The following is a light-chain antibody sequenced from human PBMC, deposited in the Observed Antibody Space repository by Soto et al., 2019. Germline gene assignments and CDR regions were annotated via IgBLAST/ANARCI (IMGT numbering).Light chain of an antibody. Sequence: TVYLSPGERATLAGRLSQSVSSSYVAWYQQKPGQAPRLLIYGASSRATGIPDRFSGSGSGTDFTLTISLLQAEDGTGYCCQVYGFPLRPFG. CDR1: QSVSSSY. V-gene: IGKV3-20*01. J-gene: IGKJ2*01. CDR2: GAS. CDR3: QVYGFPLRP.